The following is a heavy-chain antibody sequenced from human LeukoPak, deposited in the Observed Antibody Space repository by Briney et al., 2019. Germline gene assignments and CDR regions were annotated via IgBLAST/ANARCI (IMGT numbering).Heavy chain of an antibody. CDR1: GFTFSGFW. CDR2: INQDGTEK. V-gene: IGHV3-7*01. CDR3: AKEGAFPIITYDS. Sequence: PGGSLRLSCAASGFTFSGFWTNWVRQAPGKGLEWVANINQDGTEKYFVVSVKGRFTISRDNAKRSVYLQMNSLRAEDAAVYYCAKEGAFPIITYDSWGQGTLVTVSS. D-gene: IGHD3-10*01. J-gene: IGHJ5*01.